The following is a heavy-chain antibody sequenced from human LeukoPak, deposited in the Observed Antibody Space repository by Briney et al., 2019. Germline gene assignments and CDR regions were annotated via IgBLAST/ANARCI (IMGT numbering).Heavy chain of an antibody. CDR3: AKGTKIVGATKFDY. CDR2: IGSSSSTI. J-gene: IGHJ4*02. D-gene: IGHD1-26*01. Sequence: GGSLRLSCAASGFTFSSYSMNWVRQAPGKGLEWVSYIGSSSSTIYYADSVKGRFTISRDNSKNTLYLQMNSLRAEDTAVYYCAKGTKIVGATKFDYWGQGTLVTVSS. V-gene: IGHV3-48*01. CDR1: GFTFSSYS.